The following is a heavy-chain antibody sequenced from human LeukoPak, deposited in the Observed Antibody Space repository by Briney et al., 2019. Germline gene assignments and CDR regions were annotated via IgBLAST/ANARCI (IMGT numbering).Heavy chain of an antibody. CDR3: AKQSGSYLRYFDY. J-gene: IGHJ4*02. CDR2: IYYSGST. D-gene: IGHD1-26*01. Sequence: SETLSLTCTVSGGSISSYYWNWIRQPPGKGLEWIGYIYYSGSTNYNPSLKSRVTISVDKSKNQFSLKLSSVTAADTAVYYFAKQSGSYLRYFDYWGQGTLVTVSS. V-gene: IGHV4-59*12. CDR1: GGSISSYY.